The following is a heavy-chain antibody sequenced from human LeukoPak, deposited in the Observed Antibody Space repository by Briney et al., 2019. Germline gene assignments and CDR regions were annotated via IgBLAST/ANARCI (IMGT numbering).Heavy chain of an antibody. V-gene: IGHV1-58*01. CDR2: IVVGSGNT. CDR3: AALKYYYDSSGYYFDY. J-gene: IGHJ4*02. D-gene: IGHD3-22*01. Sequence: SVKVSCKASGFTFTSSAVQWVRRARGQRLEWIGWIVVGSGNTNYAQKFQERVTITRDMSTSTAYMELSSLRSEDTAVYYCAALKYYYDSSGYYFDYWGQGTLVTVSS. CDR1: GFTFTSSA.